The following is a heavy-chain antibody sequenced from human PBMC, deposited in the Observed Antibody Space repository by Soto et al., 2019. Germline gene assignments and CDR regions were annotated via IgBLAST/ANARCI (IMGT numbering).Heavy chain of an antibody. D-gene: IGHD3-3*01. CDR1: GFTINRND. V-gene: IGHV3-30*03. CDR3: ASCERFPRVGVDYYALDV. Sequence: ESGGGVVPPGGSLRLSCAASGFTINRNDMYWVRQAPGKGLEWVAVMSFDGNHQHYADSVKGRFTISRDNSKNTLSLEMNSLRRDDTAVYYCASCERFPRVGVDYYALDVWGQGTTVIVSS. CDR2: MSFDGNHQ. J-gene: IGHJ6*02.